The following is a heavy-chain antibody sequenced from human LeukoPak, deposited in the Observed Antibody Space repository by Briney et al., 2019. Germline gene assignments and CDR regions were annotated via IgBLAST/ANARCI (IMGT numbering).Heavy chain of an antibody. D-gene: IGHD2-2*01. J-gene: IGHJ4*02. V-gene: IGHV3-23*01. CDR2: ISGTGGST. CDR3: AFYCSGTSCATD. CDR1: GFTFSSYI. Sequence: PGGSLRLSCAASGFTFSSYIMSWVRPAPGKGLEWVSDISGTGGSTYYADSVKGRFTISRDNSKDTLYLQMNSLRAEDTAVYYCAFYCSGTSCATDWGQGTLVTVSS.